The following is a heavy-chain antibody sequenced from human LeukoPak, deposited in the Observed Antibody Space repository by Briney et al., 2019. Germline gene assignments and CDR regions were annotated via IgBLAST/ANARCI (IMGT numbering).Heavy chain of an antibody. CDR1: GGTFSSYA. CDR2: IIPILGIA. Sequence: ASVKVSCKASGGTFSSYAISWVRQAPGQGLEWMGRIIPILGIANYSQKFQGRVTITADKSTITAYMELSSLRPEDRGVYHCARPTYYYDRSGYKWFDPWGQGTMVTVSS. D-gene: IGHD3-22*01. J-gene: IGHJ5*02. V-gene: IGHV1-69*04. CDR3: ARPTYYYDRSGYKWFDP.